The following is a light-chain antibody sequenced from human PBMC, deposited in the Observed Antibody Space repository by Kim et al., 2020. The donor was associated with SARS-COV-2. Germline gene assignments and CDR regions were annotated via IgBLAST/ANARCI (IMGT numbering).Light chain of an antibody. CDR2: EDT. Sequence: VPPGQAASITCSGDKLEEKFASWFQQKPGQSPVLVIYEDTKRPSGIPERISGSTSGNTATLTISGTQAMDEADYYCQTWDSSTVVFGGGTQLTVL. V-gene: IGLV3-1*01. CDR3: QTWDSSTVV. J-gene: IGLJ3*02. CDR1: KLEEKF.